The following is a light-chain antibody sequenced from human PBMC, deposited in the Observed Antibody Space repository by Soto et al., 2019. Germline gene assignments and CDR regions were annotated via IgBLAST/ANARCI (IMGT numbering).Light chain of an antibody. CDR2: WAS. J-gene: IGKJ4*01. CDR1: QSVLSTSNNKNY. CDR3: QHYYSAPLT. Sequence: DIVMTQSPDSLAVSLGERATINCKSSQSVLSTSNNKNYLAWYQHKPRQPPKLLIYWASTRESGVPDRFSGSGSETDFTLTISILQAEDVAVYYCQHYYSAPLTFGGGTKVEIK. V-gene: IGKV4-1*01.